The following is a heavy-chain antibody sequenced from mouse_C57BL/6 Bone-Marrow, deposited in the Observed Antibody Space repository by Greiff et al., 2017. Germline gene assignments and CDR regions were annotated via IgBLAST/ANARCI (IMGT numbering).Heavy chain of an antibody. Sequence: QVQLQQPGAELVKPGAPVKLSCKASGYTFTSYWMQWVKQRPGQGLEWIGEIDPSDSYTNYNQKFKGKATLTVDTSSSTAYMQLSSLTSEDSAVYYCAREGGLSGDFDYWGQGTTLTVSS. D-gene: IGHD3-1*01. CDR3: AREGGLSGDFDY. CDR1: GYTFTSYW. J-gene: IGHJ2*01. V-gene: IGHV1-50*01. CDR2: IDPSDSYT.